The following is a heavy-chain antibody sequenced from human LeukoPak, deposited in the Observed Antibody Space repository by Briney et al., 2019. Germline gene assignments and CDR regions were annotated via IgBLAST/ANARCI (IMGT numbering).Heavy chain of an antibody. J-gene: IGHJ4*02. CDR3: ARGVGYYDSSGTIDY. Sequence: GGSLRLSCAASGFTFSSYSMHWVRQAPGKGLEWVAVVWYDGSKKYSADSVKGRITISRDDSKNTLYLQMNSLRAEDTAVYYCARGVGYYDSSGTIDYWGQGTLVTVSS. CDR2: VWYDGSKK. V-gene: IGHV3-33*01. CDR1: GFTFSSYS. D-gene: IGHD3-22*01.